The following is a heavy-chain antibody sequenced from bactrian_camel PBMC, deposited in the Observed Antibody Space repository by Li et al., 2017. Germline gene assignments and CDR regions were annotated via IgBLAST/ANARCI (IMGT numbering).Heavy chain of an antibody. Sequence: VQLVESGGGLVQPGGSLRLSCAASGFTFDNYAMGWIRQAPGKGLEWVSSINLDGTVPYYADSVKGRFTISRDNANNTVYLQMDSLKSEDTALYYCTVQATETMTAFGYWGQGTQVTVS. D-gene: IGHD3*01. CDR3: TVQATETMTAFGY. CDR2: INLDGTVP. CDR1: GFTFDNYA. V-gene: IGHV3-1*01. J-gene: IGHJ6*01.